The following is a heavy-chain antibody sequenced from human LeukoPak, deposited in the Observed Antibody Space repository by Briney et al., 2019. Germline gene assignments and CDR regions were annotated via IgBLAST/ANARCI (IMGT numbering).Heavy chain of an antibody. V-gene: IGHV4-4*07. J-gene: IGHJ4*02. CDR1: GGSIRNYY. Sequence: SETLSLTCTVSGGSIRNYYWTWIRQPAGKGLEWIGRIYTSGRTNYNPSLKRRVTMSVDTSKNQFPLKLSSVTAADTAVYYCARGGYCGGDCYFYYWGQGTLVTVSS. D-gene: IGHD2-21*02. CDR3: ARGGYCGGDCYFYY. CDR2: IYTSGRT.